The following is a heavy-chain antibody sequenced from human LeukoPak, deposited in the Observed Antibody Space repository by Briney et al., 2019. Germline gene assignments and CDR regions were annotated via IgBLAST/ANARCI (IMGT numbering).Heavy chain of an antibody. CDR2: INHSGST. V-gene: IGHV4-34*01. J-gene: IGHJ4*02. CDR1: GGSFSGYY. CDR3: ARPGCSSTSCYGNFDY. D-gene: IGHD2-2*01. Sequence: PSETLSLTCAVYGGSFSGYYWSWIRQPPGKELEWIGEINHSGSTNYNPSLKSRVTISVDTSKNQFSLKLSSVTAADTAVYYCARPGCSSTSCYGNFDYWGQGTLVTVSS.